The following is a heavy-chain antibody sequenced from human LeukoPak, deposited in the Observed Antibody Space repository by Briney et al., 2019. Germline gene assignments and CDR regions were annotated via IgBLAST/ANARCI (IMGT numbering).Heavy chain of an antibody. D-gene: IGHD1-14*01. Sequence: ASVKVSRKASGYTFTTYAIHWVRQAPGQRLEWMGWINSDNGNTKYSQKFQGRVTITRDTSASTAYMELSSLRSEDTAVYYCAREPYFDYWGQGTLVTVSS. CDR2: INSDNGNT. CDR1: GYTFTTYA. CDR3: AREPYFDY. J-gene: IGHJ4*02. V-gene: IGHV1-3*04.